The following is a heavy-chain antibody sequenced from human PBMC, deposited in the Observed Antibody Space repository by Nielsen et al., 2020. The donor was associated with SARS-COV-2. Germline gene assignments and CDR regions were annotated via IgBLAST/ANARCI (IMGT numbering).Heavy chain of an antibody. CDR1: GYTFTSYG. CDR3: ARGSKWELLGYYFDY. CDR2: ISAYNGNT. V-gene: IGHV1-18*01. Sequence: ASVKVSCKASGYTFTSYGISWVRQAPGQGLEWMGWISAYNGNTNYAQKLQGRVTMTTDTSTSTAYMELSSLRSEDTAVYYCARGSKWELLGYYFDYWGQGTLVTVSS. D-gene: IGHD1-26*01. J-gene: IGHJ4*02.